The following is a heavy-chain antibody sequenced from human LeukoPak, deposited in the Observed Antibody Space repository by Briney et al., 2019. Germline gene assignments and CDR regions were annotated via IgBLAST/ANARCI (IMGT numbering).Heavy chain of an antibody. J-gene: IGHJ1*01. CDR2: ISGTGGST. CDR3: AKEIYGDSTGGRFQH. CDR1: GFTLSSYA. Sequence: GGSLRLSCAASGFTLSSYAMSWVRQTPGKGLEWVSVISGTGGSTYYADSVKGRFTISRDNSKNTLYLQMNSLRADDTAVYYCAKEIYGDSTGGRFQHWGQGTLVTVSS. V-gene: IGHV3-23*01. D-gene: IGHD4-17*01.